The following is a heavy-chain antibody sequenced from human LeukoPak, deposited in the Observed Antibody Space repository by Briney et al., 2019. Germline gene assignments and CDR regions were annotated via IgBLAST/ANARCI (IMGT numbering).Heavy chain of an antibody. Sequence: GGSLRLSCAASGFSVSDNWMSWVRQAPGKGLEWVANIKKDGSEKYYVESVKGRFTISRDNAKNSLYLQMNSLRAEDTAVYYCARAEITMIVVVITDYYGMDVWGQGTTVTVSS. J-gene: IGHJ6*02. D-gene: IGHD3-22*01. CDR3: ARAEITMIVVVITDYYGMDV. V-gene: IGHV3-7*03. CDR2: IKKDGSEK. CDR1: GFSVSDNW.